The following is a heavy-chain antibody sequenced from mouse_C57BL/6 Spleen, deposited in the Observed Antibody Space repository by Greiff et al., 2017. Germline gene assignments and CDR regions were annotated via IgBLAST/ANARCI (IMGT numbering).Heavy chain of an antibody. Sequence: QVQLQQPGAELVRPGSSVKLSCKASGYTFTSYWMDWVKQRPGKGLEWIGNIYPSDSETHYNQKFKDKATLTVDKSSSTAYMQLSSLTSEVSAVYCCAREGVNIGFACWGQGTLVTVSA. V-gene: IGHV1-61*01. J-gene: IGHJ3*01. CDR2: IYPSDSET. D-gene: IGHD2-14*01. CDR1: GYTFTSYW. CDR3: AREGVNIGFAC.